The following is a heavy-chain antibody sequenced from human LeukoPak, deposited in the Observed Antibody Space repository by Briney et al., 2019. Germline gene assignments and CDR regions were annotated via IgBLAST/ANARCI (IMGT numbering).Heavy chain of an antibody. CDR2: ISYDGSHK. D-gene: IGHD3-9*01. CDR1: GITFSIYA. J-gene: IGHJ4*02. V-gene: IGHV3-30*18. CDR3: AKSMDILTGYLWSLDY. Sequence: GGSLRLSCAASGITFSIYAMHWVRQAPGKGLEWVAVISYDGSHKFYADSVKGRFIISRDNSKNTMYLQMNSLRAEDTAVYYCAKSMDILTGYLWSLDYWGQGTLVTVSS.